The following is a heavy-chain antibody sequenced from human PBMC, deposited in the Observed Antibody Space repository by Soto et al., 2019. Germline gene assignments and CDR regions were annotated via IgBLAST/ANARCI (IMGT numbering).Heavy chain of an antibody. CDR1: GGSISSYY. J-gene: IGHJ6*02. CDR2: IYYSGST. V-gene: IGHV4-59*01. CDR3: ARTLNARYYFYGMDV. Sequence: PSETLSLTCTVSGGSISSYYWSWIRQPPGKGLEWIGYIYYSGSTNYNPSLKSRVTISLDTSKNQFSLKLSSVAAADTAVYYCARTLNARYYFYGMDVWGQGTTVTVSS.